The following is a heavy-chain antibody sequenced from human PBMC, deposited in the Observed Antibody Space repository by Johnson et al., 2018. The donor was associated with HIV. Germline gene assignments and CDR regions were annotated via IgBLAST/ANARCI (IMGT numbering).Heavy chain of an antibody. D-gene: IGHD3-10*01. CDR1: GFTFDDYA. J-gene: IGHJ3*02. CDR3: ARDFVAFGECTAFDI. V-gene: IGHV3-9*01. Sequence: VQLVESGGGLVQPGRSLRLSCAASGFTFDDYAMHWVRQTPGKGLEWVSGISWNSGSLGYADSVKGRFTISRDNAKNSLYLQMNSLRAEDTALYYCARDFVAFGECTAFDIWGQGTMVAVSS. CDR2: ISWNSGSL.